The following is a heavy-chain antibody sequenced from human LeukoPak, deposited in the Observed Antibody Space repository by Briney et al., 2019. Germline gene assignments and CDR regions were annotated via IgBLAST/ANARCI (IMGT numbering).Heavy chain of an antibody. J-gene: IGHJ4*02. D-gene: IGHD1-26*01. CDR1: GFTFRTYA. CDR2: IGGGGTTI. V-gene: IGHV3-48*02. CDR3: VRDRYYSFDY. Sequence: PGRSLRLSCVVSGFTFRTYAMHWVRQAPGKGLEWLSYIGGGGTTIHYADSVKGRFTISRDDAKNSLYLQMNSLRDEDTAVYYCVRDRYYSFDYWGQGTVVTVSS.